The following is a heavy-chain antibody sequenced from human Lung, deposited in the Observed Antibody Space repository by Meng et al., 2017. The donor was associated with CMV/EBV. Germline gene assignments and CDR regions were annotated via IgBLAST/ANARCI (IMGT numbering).Heavy chain of an antibody. J-gene: IGHJ4*02. D-gene: IGHD2-2*01. CDR1: SDSITNYF. Sequence: QGQLQESGPRLVKPSETLSVTCIVSSDSITNYFWGWVRQPAGKGLEWIGRLYPDGSTDYNPSLSSRLTLSLDTSKIRFSLKLRSVTAADTAIYYCARTPVRFCNTHMCYAFDYWGQGALVTVSS. V-gene: IGHV4-4*07. CDR3: ARTPVRFCNTHMCYAFDY. CDR2: LYPDGST.